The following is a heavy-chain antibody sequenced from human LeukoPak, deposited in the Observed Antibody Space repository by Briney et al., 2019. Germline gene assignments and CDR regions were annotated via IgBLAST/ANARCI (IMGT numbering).Heavy chain of an antibody. J-gene: IGHJ4*02. CDR3: ASSYTSGLGFDY. Sequence: GEPLKISVKTLGTGFTTYWIGWLRRLPGKARGWMGIIYPGDSDTRYSPSFQGQVTISADKSISTAYLQWSSLKASDTAMYYCASSYTSGLGFDYWGQGTLVTVSS. CDR1: GTGFTTYW. CDR2: IYPGDSDT. V-gene: IGHV5-51*01. D-gene: IGHD6-25*01.